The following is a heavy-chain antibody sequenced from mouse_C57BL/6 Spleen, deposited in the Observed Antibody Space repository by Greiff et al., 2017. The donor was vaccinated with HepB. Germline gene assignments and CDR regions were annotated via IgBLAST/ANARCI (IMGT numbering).Heavy chain of an antibody. CDR1: GYTFTSYW. Sequence: VQLQQPGAELVKPGASVKLSCKASGYTFTSYWMQWVKQRPGQGLEWIGEIDPPDSYTNYNQKFKGKATLTVDTSSSTAYMQLSSLTSEDSAVYYCARLGTTTMITTGYYAMDYWGQGTSVTVSS. V-gene: IGHV1-50*01. CDR2: IDPPDSYT. CDR3: ARLGTTTMITTGYYAMDY. J-gene: IGHJ4*01. D-gene: IGHD2-4*01.